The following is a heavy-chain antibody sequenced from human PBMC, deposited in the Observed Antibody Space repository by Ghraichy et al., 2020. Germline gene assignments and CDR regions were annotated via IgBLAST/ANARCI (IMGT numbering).Heavy chain of an antibody. CDR3: AKYHGSGSYYYFDY. CDR1: GFTFSSYA. V-gene: IGHV3-23*01. Sequence: GGSLRLSCAASGFTFSSYAMSWVRQAPGKGLEWVSAISGGGGSTYYADSVKGRFTISRDNSKNTLYLQMNSLRAEDTAVYYCAKYHGSGSYYYFDYWGQGTLVTVSS. D-gene: IGHD3-10*01. J-gene: IGHJ4*02. CDR2: ISGGGGST.